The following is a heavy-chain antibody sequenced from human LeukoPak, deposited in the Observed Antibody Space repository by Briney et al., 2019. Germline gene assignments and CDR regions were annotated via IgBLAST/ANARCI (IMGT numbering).Heavy chain of an antibody. CDR1: GFTFSSSA. CDR3: AKESRYYYGSGSFSSQFDY. D-gene: IGHD3-10*01. Sequence: PGGSLRLSCAASGFTFSSSAMSWVRQAPGRGLEWVSTISGSGVSTYYADSVKGRFTSSRDNSKNTLYLQMNNLRAEDTAVYYCAKESRYYYGSGSFSSQFDYWGQGNLVTVSS. CDR2: ISGSGVST. J-gene: IGHJ4*02. V-gene: IGHV3-23*01.